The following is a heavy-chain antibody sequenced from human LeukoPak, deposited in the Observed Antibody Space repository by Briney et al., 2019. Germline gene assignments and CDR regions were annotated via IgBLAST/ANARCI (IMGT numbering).Heavy chain of an antibody. CDR2: ITGSSTTI. CDR3: AKVPIRKGIPYYFDY. Sequence: PGGSLRLSCAASGFTFSPYSMNWVRQAPGKGLEWVSYITGSSTTIYYADSVKGRFTISRDNSKNTLYLQMNSLRAEDTAVYYCAKVPIRKGIPYYFDYWGQGTLVTVSS. J-gene: IGHJ4*02. CDR1: GFTFSPYS. V-gene: IGHV3-48*01. D-gene: IGHD1-14*01.